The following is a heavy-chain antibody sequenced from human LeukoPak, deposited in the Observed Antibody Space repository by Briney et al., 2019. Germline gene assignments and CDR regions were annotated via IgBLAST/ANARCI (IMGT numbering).Heavy chain of an antibody. V-gene: IGHV3-30*02. Sequence: GGSLRLSCAASRFTFSSYGMHWVRQAPGKGLEWVAYIQYDGSNEQYADSVKGRFSISRDSSKNILYLQMNSLRAEDTAVYYCAKDQFSESYSDPLLDYWGQGTLVTVSS. CDR3: AKDQFSESYSDPLLDY. J-gene: IGHJ4*02. CDR2: IQYDGSNE. CDR1: RFTFSSYG. D-gene: IGHD1-26*01.